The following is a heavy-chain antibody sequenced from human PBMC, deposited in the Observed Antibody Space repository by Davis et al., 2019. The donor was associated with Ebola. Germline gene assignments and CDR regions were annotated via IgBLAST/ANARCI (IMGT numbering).Heavy chain of an antibody. D-gene: IGHD3-10*01. CDR1: GYTFTNYG. CDR3: ARDRGGDYSFDY. J-gene: IGHJ4*02. Sequence: ASVKVSCKASGYTFTNYGLHWVRQAPGQRLEWMGWINAGNGNTKYSQKFQGRVTITRDTSASTAYMELSSLRSEDTSVYYCARDRGGDYSFDYWGQGTLVTVSS. V-gene: IGHV1-3*01. CDR2: INAGNGNT.